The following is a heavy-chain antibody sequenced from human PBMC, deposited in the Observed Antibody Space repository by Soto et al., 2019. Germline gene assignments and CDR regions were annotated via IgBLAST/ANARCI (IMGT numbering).Heavy chain of an antibody. J-gene: IGHJ6*02. CDR2: ISRSGSVI. D-gene: IGHD3-3*01. V-gene: IGHV3-48*03. Sequence: GGSVRLSCSASELSFSNSEMPWFRQAPGKVLDXLSYISRSGSVIHYADSVKGRFTISRDNAKKLLYLQMNSLRAEDTAVYFCASVTLRFAYGIDLWGQGTTVTVSS. CDR3: ASVTLRFAYGIDL. CDR1: ELSFSNSE.